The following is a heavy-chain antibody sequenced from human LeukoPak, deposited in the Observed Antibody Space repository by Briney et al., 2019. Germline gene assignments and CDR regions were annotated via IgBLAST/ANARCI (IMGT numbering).Heavy chain of an antibody. V-gene: IGHV3-23*01. J-gene: IGHJ4*02. Sequence: PGRSLRLSCAASGFTFSSYAMSWVRQAPGKGLEWVSAISDTGNTYHADSVKGRFTISRDSSKNTLFLQMNRLRPEDAPVYYCAKAPVTTCRGAFCYPFDYWGLGTLVTVSS. CDR2: ISDTGNT. CDR3: AKAPVTTCRGAFCYPFDY. CDR1: GFTFSSYA. D-gene: IGHD2-15*01.